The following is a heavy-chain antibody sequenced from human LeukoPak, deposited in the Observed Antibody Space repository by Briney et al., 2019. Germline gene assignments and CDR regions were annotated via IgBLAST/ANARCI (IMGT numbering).Heavy chain of an antibody. Sequence: SETLSLTCSVSGGSISTYYWSWIRQPAGQGLEWIGRISPSGDPNYNPSLKGRVAMSVDTSKNQFSLTLTSLTAADTAIYYCARLRRDGSEWYADDYWGQGTLVTVSS. CDR3: ARLRRDGSEWYADDY. J-gene: IGHJ4*02. CDR1: GGSISTYY. V-gene: IGHV4-4*07. CDR2: ISPSGDP. D-gene: IGHD6-19*01.